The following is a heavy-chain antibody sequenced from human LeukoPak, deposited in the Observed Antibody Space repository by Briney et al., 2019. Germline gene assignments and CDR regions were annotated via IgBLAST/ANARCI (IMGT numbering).Heavy chain of an antibody. V-gene: IGHV1-18*01. D-gene: IGHD1-1*01. Sequence: ASVKVSCKASGYTFTTYGISWVRQAPGQGLEWVGWISAYKGNTNYAQKFQGRVTMTTDTSTSTAYMELRSLTSDDTAVYYCARDRDWNLDYWGQGTLVTVSS. CDR3: ARDRDWNLDY. J-gene: IGHJ4*02. CDR1: GYTFTTYG. CDR2: ISAYKGNT.